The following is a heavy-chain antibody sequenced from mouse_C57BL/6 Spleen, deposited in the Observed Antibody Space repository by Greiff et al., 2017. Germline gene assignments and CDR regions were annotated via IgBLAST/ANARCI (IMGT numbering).Heavy chain of an antibody. Sequence: EVKLVESGPGLVKPSQSLSLTCSVTGYSITSGYYWNWIRQFPGNKLEWMGYISYDGSNNYNPSLKNRISITRDTSKNQFFLMLNSVTTEDTATYSCAREGDDGYFNYAMDYWGQGTSVTVSS. CDR2: ISYDGSN. J-gene: IGHJ4*01. CDR1: GYSITSGYY. D-gene: IGHD2-3*01. CDR3: AREGDDGYFNYAMDY. V-gene: IGHV3-6*01.